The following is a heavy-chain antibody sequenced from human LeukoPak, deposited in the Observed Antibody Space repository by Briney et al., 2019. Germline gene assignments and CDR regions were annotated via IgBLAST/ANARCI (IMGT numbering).Heavy chain of an antibody. CDR3: AREGSGYSTNFDY. CDR2: IHYRGNT. V-gene: IGHV4-39*07. D-gene: IGHD3-3*01. CDR1: GGSISSTSYY. J-gene: IGHJ4*02. Sequence: SETLSLTCIVSGGSISSTSYYWGWIRQSPGKGLEWIGSIHYRGNTYYNPSLLSRGTISVDTSKNRFSLKLNSVTAADTAVYCCAREGSGYSTNFDYWGQGTLVTVSS.